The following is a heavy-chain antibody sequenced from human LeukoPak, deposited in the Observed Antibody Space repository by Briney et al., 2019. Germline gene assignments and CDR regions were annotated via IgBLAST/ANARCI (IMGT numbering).Heavy chain of an antibody. Sequence: ASVKVSCKASGYTFTGYYMHWVRQAPGQGLEWMGRINPNSGGTNYAQKLQGRVTMTTDTSTSTAYMELRSLRSDDTAVYYCARDTGGSGAFDIWGQGTMVTVSS. V-gene: IGHV1-2*06. D-gene: IGHD3-10*01. CDR3: ARDTGGSGAFDI. J-gene: IGHJ3*02. CDR2: INPNSGGT. CDR1: GYTFTGYY.